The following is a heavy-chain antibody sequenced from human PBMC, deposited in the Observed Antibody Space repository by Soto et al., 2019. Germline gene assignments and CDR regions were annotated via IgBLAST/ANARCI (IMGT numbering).Heavy chain of an antibody. Sequence: ASVKVSCKASGYTFTNHGISWVLQAPGHGLEWMGWVSGYNGKTKYAQELQGRVTMTTETSTSTAYMELRSLRSDDTAVYYCARDLYPLAYYFDYWGQGTLVTVSS. V-gene: IGHV1-18*04. CDR1: GYTFTNHG. J-gene: IGHJ4*02. CDR3: ARDLYPLAYYFDY. CDR2: VSGYNGKT. D-gene: IGHD2-8*01.